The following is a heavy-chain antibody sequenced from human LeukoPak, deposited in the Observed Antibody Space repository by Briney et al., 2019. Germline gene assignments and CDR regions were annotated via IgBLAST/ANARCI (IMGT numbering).Heavy chain of an antibody. CDR3: AKDANRGGYDY. CDR1: GFTFSNYA. J-gene: IGHJ4*02. CDR2: ISHSGDSA. Sequence: GGSLRLSCAASGFTFSNYAMSWVRQAPGKGLEWVSSISHSGDSAFHADSVKGRLTISRDNSKYTLYLQMNSLRAEDTAVYYCAKDANRGGYDYWGQGTLVTVSS. V-gene: IGHV3-23*01. D-gene: IGHD3-10*01.